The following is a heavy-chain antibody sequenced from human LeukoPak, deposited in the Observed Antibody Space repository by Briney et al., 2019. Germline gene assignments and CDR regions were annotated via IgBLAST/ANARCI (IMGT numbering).Heavy chain of an antibody. V-gene: IGHV3-23*01. D-gene: IGHD3-3*01. CDR1: GFTFNNYW. CDR3: AKDPLPYYDFWSGYSQVGYFDY. Sequence: GGSLRLSCVVSGFTFNNYWMSWVRQAPGKGLEWVSAISGSGGSTYYADSVKGRFTISRDNSKNTLYLQMNSLRAEDTAVYYCAKDPLPYYDFWSGYSQVGYFDYWGQGTLVTVSS. CDR2: ISGSGGST. J-gene: IGHJ4*02.